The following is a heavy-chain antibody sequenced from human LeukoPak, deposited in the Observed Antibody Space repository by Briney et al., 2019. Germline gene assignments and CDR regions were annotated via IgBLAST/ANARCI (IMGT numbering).Heavy chain of an antibody. Sequence: SVKVSCKASGGTFSSYAISWVRQAPGQGLEWMGGIIPIFGTANYAQKFQGRVTITADESTSTAYMELSSLRSEDTAVYYCAREKSYCSSTSCSLYYFDYWGQGTLVTVSS. CDR3: AREKSYCSSTSCSLYYFDY. V-gene: IGHV1-69*13. CDR2: IIPIFGTA. J-gene: IGHJ4*02. D-gene: IGHD2-2*01. CDR1: GGTFSSYA.